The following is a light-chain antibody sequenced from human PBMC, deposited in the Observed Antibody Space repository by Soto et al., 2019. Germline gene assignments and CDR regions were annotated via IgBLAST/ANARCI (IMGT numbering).Light chain of an antibody. CDR2: WAS. Sequence: DIVMTQSPDSLAVSLGERATINCKSSQSVLYSSNNKNSLVWYQQKPGQPPKLLIYWASTRESGVPDRFSGSGSGTDFTLTISSLQAEDGAVYYCQQYYSTPPTFGQGTKVEI. V-gene: IGKV4-1*01. CDR3: QQYYSTPPT. CDR1: QSVLYSSNNKNS. J-gene: IGKJ1*01.